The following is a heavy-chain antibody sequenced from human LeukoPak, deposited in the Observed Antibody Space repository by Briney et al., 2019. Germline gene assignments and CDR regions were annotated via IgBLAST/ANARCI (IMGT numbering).Heavy chain of an antibody. J-gene: IGHJ4*02. V-gene: IGHV4-34*01. D-gene: IGHD1-26*01. CDR2: INHSGST. Sequence: SETLSLTCAVYGGSFGGYYWSWIRQPPGKGLEWIGEINHSGSTNYNPSLKSRVTISVDTSKNQFSLKLSSVTAADTAVYYCARGRPRTKLPDYWGQGTLVTVSS. CDR1: GGSFGGYY. CDR3: ARGRPRTKLPDY.